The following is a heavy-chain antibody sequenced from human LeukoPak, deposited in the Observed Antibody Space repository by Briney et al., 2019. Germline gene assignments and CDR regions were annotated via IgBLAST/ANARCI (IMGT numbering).Heavy chain of an antibody. CDR3: ARVLGGIAAARLSTRRDAFDI. CDR2: IYTSGST. J-gene: IGHJ3*02. D-gene: IGHD6-13*01. Sequence: SETLSLTCTVSGGSISSYYWSWIRRPAGKGLEWIGRIYTSGSTNYNPSLKSRVTMSVDTSKNQFSLKLSSVTAADTAVYYCARVLGGIAAARLSTRRDAFDIWGQGTMVTVSS. V-gene: IGHV4-4*07. CDR1: GGSISSYY.